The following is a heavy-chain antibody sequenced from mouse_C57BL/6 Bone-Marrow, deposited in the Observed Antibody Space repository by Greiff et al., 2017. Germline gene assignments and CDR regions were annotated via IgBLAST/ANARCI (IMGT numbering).Heavy chain of an antibody. V-gene: IGHV1-76*01. Sequence: QVQLQQSGAELVRPGASVKLSCKASGYTFTDYYINWVKQRPGQGLEWIARIYPGSGTTYYNEKFKGKATLTAEKSSSTAYMQLSSLTSEDSAVYFCASPTYDNPDYYAMDYWGQGTSVTVSS. D-gene: IGHD2-1*01. CDR1: GYTFTDYY. CDR3: ASPTYDNPDYYAMDY. J-gene: IGHJ4*01. CDR2: IYPGSGTT.